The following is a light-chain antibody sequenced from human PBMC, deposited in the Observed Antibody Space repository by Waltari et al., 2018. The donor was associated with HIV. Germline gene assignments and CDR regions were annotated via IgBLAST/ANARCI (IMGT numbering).Light chain of an antibody. CDR1: SSNIGARYD. CDR3: QSFDSVVTSSV. Sequence: QSMLTQPPSVSGAPGQRVTISCSGSSSNIGARYDVHWYQHIPGTAPKLLIYDSTTRPSGVPDRFSASPSGTSASLAITGLQAEDDADYYCQSFDSVVTSSVFGGWTKLTVL. CDR2: DST. J-gene: IGLJ2*01. V-gene: IGLV1-40*01.